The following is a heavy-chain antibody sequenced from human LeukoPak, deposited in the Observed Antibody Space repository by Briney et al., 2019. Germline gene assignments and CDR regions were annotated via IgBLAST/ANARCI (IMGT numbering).Heavy chain of an antibody. CDR1: GGSFSGYY. CDR2: INHSGST. J-gene: IGHJ4*02. CDR3: ASYGGNSRSYFDY. V-gene: IGHV4-34*01. D-gene: IGHD4-23*01. Sequence: PSETLSLTCAVYGGSFSGYYWSWIRQPPGKGLEWIGEINHSGSTNYNPSLKSRVTISVDTSKNQFSLKLSSVTAADTAVYYCASYGGNSRSYFDYWGREPWSPSPQ.